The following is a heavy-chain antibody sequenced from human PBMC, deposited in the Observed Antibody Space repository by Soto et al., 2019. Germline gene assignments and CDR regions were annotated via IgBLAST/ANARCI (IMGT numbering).Heavy chain of an antibody. D-gene: IGHD6-13*01. Sequence: ASVKVSCKASGYTFTSYGISWVRQAPGQGLEWMGWISAYNGNTNYAQKLQGRVTMTTDTSTSTAYMELRSLRSDDTAVYYCARARGVYKQQLVDYWGQGTLVTVSS. CDR1: GYTFTSYG. J-gene: IGHJ4*02. CDR2: ISAYNGNT. CDR3: ARARGVYKQQLVDY. V-gene: IGHV1-18*01.